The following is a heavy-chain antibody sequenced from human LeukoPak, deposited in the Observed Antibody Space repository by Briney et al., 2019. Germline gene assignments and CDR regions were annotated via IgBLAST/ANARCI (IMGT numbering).Heavy chain of an antibody. CDR2: ISGSDDST. CDR1: GFTFSSYW. Sequence: GSLRLSCVASGFTFSSYWMSWIRQAPGKGLEWVSAISGSDDSTYYADSVRGRFTISRDVSKNTLFLQMNSLRAEDTALYYCTKAKYYHFDYWGQGTLVTVSS. J-gene: IGHJ4*02. V-gene: IGHV3-23*01. D-gene: IGHD3-16*01. CDR3: TKAKYYHFDY.